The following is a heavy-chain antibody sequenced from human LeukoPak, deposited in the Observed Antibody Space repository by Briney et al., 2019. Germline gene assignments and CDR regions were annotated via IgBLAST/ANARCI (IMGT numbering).Heavy chain of an antibody. CDR1: GFTFSDYR. D-gene: IGHD6-6*01. CDR3: ARRGGSSSRRSPIDY. Sequence: GGSLRLSCTASGFTFSDYRMTWVRQAPGKGPEWVANIKQDGSQRYYVDFVRGRFTISRDNAKNSLFLQMDGLRAEDTAVYYCARRGGSSSRRSPIDYWGQGTLVTVSS. CDR2: IKQDGSQR. V-gene: IGHV3-7*01. J-gene: IGHJ4*02.